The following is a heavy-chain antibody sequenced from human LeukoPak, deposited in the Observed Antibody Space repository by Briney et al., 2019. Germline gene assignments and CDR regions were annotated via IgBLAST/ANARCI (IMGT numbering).Heavy chain of an antibody. CDR3: ARDNSVGDNAWWFDP. J-gene: IGHJ5*02. V-gene: IGHV1-24*01. Sequence: ASVKVSCKVSGYTLTELSMHWVRQAPGKGLEWMGGFDPEDGETIYAQKFQGRVTMTEDTSTDTAYMELSSLRSEDTAIYYCARDNSVGDNAWWFDPWGQGTLVTVSS. CDR2: FDPEDGET. CDR1: GYTLTELS. D-gene: IGHD1-26*01.